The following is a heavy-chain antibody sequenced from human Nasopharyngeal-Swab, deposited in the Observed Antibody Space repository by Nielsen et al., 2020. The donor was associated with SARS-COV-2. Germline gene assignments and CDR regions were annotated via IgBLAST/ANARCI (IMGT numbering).Heavy chain of an antibody. J-gene: IGHJ4*02. CDR2: ISTYSGNT. CDR3: TRHFDIVTGYEFFFDY. D-gene: IGHD3-9*01. V-gene: IGHV1-18*04. Sequence: ASVKVSCKASGYNFISYGVTWVRQAPGQGLEWMGWISTYSGNTDYAQKFQGRVTMTTDKSTRTVYMELRSLRSDDTAVYYCTRHFDIVTGYEFFFDYWGQGTLVTVPS. CDR1: GYNFISYG.